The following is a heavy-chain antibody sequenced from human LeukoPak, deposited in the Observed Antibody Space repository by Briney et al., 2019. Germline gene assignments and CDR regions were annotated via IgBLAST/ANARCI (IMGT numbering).Heavy chain of an antibody. Sequence: GALLLSCAASGFTFSSYAMSWVRQAPGKGLEWVSAISGSGGSTYYADSVKGRFTISRDNSKNTLYLQMNSLRAEDTAVYYCAKGPSRRGELLGFWGQGTLVTVSS. V-gene: IGHV3-23*01. CDR3: AKGPSRRGELLGF. CDR2: ISGSGGST. D-gene: IGHD1-26*01. CDR1: GFTFSSYA. J-gene: IGHJ4*02.